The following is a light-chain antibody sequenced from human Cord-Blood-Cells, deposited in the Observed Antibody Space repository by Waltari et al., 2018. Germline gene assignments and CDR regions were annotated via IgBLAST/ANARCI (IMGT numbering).Light chain of an antibody. V-gene: IGKV4-1*01. CDR2: WAS. J-gene: IGKJ3*01. CDR3: QQYYSTPFT. Sequence: DIVMTQSPDSLAVSLGERATINCKSSQSVLYSSNNKNYLAWYQQKPGQPPKLLIYWASTREAVVPDRCSGSGSGTDFTRTISSLQAEDVAVDYCQQYYSTPFTFGPGTKVDIK. CDR1: QSVLYSSNNKNY.